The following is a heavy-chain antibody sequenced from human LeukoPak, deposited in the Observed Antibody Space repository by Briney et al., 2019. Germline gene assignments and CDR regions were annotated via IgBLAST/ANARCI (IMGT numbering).Heavy chain of an antibody. CDR3: ARAPSPYYYDSSAYYSDY. CDR1: GYTFTGYY. D-gene: IGHD3-22*01. CDR2: INPNSGGT. Sequence: GASVKVSCKASGYTFTGYYMHWVRQAPGQGLEWMGWINPNSGGTNYAQKFQGRVTMTRDTSISTAYMELSRLRSDDTAVYYCARAPSPYYYDSSAYYSDYWGQGTLVTVSS. J-gene: IGHJ4*02. V-gene: IGHV1-2*02.